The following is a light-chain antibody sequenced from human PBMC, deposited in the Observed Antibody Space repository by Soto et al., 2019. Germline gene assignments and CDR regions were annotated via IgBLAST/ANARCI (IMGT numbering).Light chain of an antibody. CDR1: QTVNNNY. J-gene: IGKJ1*01. Sequence: ILLMLIPAALSVSPGERAILSCRASQTVNNNYLAWCQQKPGQAPKLLIYGSSTRATGIPDRFNGTGSGTDFILTIISLEPEDFAVYYCQQYGNSPRTFGQGTKVDIK. V-gene: IGKV3-20*01. CDR2: GSS. CDR3: QQYGNSPRT.